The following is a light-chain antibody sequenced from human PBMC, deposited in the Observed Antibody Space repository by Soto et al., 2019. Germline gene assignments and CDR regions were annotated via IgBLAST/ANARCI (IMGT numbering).Light chain of an antibody. Sequence: MVMTQSPASLSVSPWYRSTLSSSSGQSVSNNLAWYQQKHGQAPRLLIYAASARATGIPARFSGSGSGTEFTLTISSLQSEDFAVYYCQQYDNWPPITFGQGTRLEIK. CDR1: QSVSNN. CDR3: QQYDNWPPIT. V-gene: IGKV3-15*01. CDR2: AAS. J-gene: IGKJ5*01.